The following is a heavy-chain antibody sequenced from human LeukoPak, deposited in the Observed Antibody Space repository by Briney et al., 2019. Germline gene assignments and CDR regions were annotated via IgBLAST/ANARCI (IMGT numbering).Heavy chain of an antibody. CDR2: ISVTVSNT. J-gene: IGHJ6*03. CDR3: AKAPAAILGYYSYYMDV. Sequence: PGGSLRLSCAASGFTFSNYAVSWVRQAPGKGLEWVSTISVTVSNTYYANSVKGQFTISRDNSKNTLFLQMNSLRADDTAVYYCAKAPAAILGYYSYYMDVWGKGTTVTVSS. D-gene: IGHD2-2*01. V-gene: IGHV3-23*01. CDR1: GFTFSNYA.